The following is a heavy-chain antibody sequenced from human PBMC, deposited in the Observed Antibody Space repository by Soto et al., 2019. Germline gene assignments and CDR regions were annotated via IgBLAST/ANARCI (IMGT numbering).Heavy chain of an antibody. CDR3: KLDWNDKHNWFDP. Sequence: PGGSLRLSCAASGFTFSSYWMSWVRQAPGKGLEWVANIKQSGGGTYYVDSVKGRFTISRDNSKNTLYLQMNSLRAEDTAVYYCKLDWNDKHNWFDPWGQGTLVTVSS. V-gene: IGHV3-7*03. J-gene: IGHJ5*02. D-gene: IGHD1-1*01. CDR2: IKQSGGGT. CDR1: GFTFSSYW.